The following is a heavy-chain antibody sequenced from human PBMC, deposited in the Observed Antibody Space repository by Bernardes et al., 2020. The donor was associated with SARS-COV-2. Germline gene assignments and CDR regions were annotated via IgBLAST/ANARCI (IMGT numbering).Heavy chain of an antibody. D-gene: IGHD6-13*01. CDR1: GFTFNSYW. CDR3: GRGGVAAASDY. Sequence: GGSLRLSCAASGFTFNSYWMFWVRQAPGKGPVWVSHINRDGSATSYADSVKGRFTISRDNAKNTLDLQMNSLKVEDTAVYYCGRGGVAAASDYWGQGTLVIVSS. CDR2: INRDGSAT. V-gene: IGHV3-74*01. J-gene: IGHJ4*02.